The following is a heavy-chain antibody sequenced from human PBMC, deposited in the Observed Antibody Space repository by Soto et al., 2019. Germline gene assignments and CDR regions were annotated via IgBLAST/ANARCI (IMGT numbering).Heavy chain of an antibody. CDR3: ATLGGVRRPTYGISPHGP. CDR1: GGSFSGCY. V-gene: IGHV4-34*01. CDR2: INHSGST. Sequence: SXTLSLTCAVYGGSFSGCYWSWIRQPPGKGLEWIGEINHSGSTNYNPSLKSRVTISVDTSKNQFSLKLSSVTAADTAVYYCATLGGVRRPTYGISPHGPWGQGTLVTVSS. J-gene: IGHJ5*02. D-gene: IGHD3-16*01.